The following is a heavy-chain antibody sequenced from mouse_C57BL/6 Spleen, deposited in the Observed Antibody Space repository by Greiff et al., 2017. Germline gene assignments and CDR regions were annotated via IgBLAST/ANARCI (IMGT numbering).Heavy chain of an antibody. CDR1: GFNIKDDY. D-gene: IGHD1-1*01. CDR2: IDPENGDT. Sequence: VQLKESGAELVRPGASVKLSCTASGFNIKDDYMHWVKQRPEQGLEWIGWIDPENGDTEYASKFQGKATITADTSSNTAYLQLSSLTSEDTAVYYCTTHYYGSSNLWYFDVWGTGTTVTVSS. V-gene: IGHV14-4*01. CDR3: TTHYYGSSNLWYFDV. J-gene: IGHJ1*03.